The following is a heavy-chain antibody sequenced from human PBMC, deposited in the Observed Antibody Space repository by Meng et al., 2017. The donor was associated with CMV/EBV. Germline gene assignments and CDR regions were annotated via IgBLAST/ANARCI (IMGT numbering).Heavy chain of an antibody. V-gene: IGHV4-61*01. CDR2: IYYSGST. D-gene: IGHD5-18*01. J-gene: IGHJ6*02. Sequence: GSLRLSCTVSGGSVSSDSYYWSWIRQPPGKGLEWIGYIYYSGSTNYNPSLKSRVTISVDTSKNQFSLKLSSVTAADTAVYYCARDTARDFGGMDVWGQGTTVTVSS. CDR1: GGSVSSDSYY. CDR3: ARDTARDFGGMDV.